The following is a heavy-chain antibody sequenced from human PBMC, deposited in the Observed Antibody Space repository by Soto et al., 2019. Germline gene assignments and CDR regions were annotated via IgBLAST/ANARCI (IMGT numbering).Heavy chain of an antibody. CDR3: ASRKRAKLVWAFDI. V-gene: IGHV4-34*01. CDR2: INHSGST. J-gene: IGHJ3*02. Sequence: SETLSLTCAVYGGSFSGYYWSWIRQPPGKGLEWIGEINHSGSTNYNPSLKSRVTISVDTSKNQFSLKLSSVTAADTAVYYCASRKRAKLVWAFDIWGQGTMVTVSS. CDR1: GGSFSGYY. D-gene: IGHD6-13*01.